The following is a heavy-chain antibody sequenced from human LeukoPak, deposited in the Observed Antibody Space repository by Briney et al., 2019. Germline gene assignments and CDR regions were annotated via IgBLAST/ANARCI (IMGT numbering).Heavy chain of an antibody. Sequence: PGRSLRLSCAASGFTFSSYGMHWVRQAPGKGLEWVAVIWYDGSNKYYADSVKGRFTISRDNSKNSLCLQMNSLRAEDTALYYCAKDLGYDGSGIVDYWGQGTLVTVSS. D-gene: IGHD3-10*01. CDR3: AKDLGYDGSGIVDY. CDR1: GFTFSSYG. J-gene: IGHJ4*02. CDR2: IWYDGSNK. V-gene: IGHV3-33*06.